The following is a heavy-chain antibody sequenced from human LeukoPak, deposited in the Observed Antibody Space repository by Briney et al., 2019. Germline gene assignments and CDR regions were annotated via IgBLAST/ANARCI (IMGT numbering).Heavy chain of an antibody. CDR3: AKGSLWLVPQH. CDR2: ISYDGSNK. Sequence: GGSLRLSCAASGCTFSSYALHWVRQAPGKGLKWVAVISYDGSNKYYADSVKGRFTISRDNSKNTLYLQMNSLRAEDTAVYYCAKGSLWLVPQHWGQGTLVTVSS. V-gene: IGHV3-30-3*01. J-gene: IGHJ4*02. CDR1: GCTFSSYA. D-gene: IGHD6-19*01.